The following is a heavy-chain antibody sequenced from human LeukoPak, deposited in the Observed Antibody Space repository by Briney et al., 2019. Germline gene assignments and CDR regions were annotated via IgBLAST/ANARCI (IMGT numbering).Heavy chain of an antibody. CDR2: IYYSGST. J-gene: IGHJ6*02. Sequence: PSETLSLTCTVSGGSISSYYWSWIRQPPGKGLEWIGYIYYSGSTNYNPSLKSRGTISVDTSKNQFSLKLSSVTAADTAVYYCARDRSHDYYYYGMDVWGQGTTVTVSS. CDR3: ARDRSHDYYYYGMDV. V-gene: IGHV4-59*01. CDR1: GGSISSYY.